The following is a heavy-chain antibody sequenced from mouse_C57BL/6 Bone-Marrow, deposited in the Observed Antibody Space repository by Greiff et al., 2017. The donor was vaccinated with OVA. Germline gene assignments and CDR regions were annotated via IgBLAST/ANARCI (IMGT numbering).Heavy chain of an antibody. V-gene: IGHV1-55*01. D-gene: IGHD2-3*01. CDR2: IYPGSGST. CDR1: GYTFTSSW. J-gene: IGHJ1*03. CDR3: ARSGWLLPWYFDV. Sequence: QVQLQQPGAELVKPGASVKMSCKASGYTFTSSWITWVKQRPGQGLAWIGDIYPGSGSTNYNAKFKSKATLTVATSSSTAYMQLSSLTSEDSAVYYCARSGWLLPWYFDVWGTGTTVTVSS.